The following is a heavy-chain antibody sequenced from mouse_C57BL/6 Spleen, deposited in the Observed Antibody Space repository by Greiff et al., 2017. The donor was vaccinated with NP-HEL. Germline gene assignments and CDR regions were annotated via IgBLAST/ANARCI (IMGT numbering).Heavy chain of an antibody. Sequence: VQLKESGAELVRPGTSVKVSCKASGYAFTNYLIEWVKQRPGQGLEWIGVINPGSGGTNYNEKFKGKATLTADKSSSTAYMQLSSLTSEDSAVYFCARSNYYGSSYEGFAYWGQGTLVTVSA. CDR2: INPGSGGT. V-gene: IGHV1-54*01. CDR3: ARSNYYGSSYEGFAY. J-gene: IGHJ3*01. D-gene: IGHD1-1*01. CDR1: GYAFTNYL.